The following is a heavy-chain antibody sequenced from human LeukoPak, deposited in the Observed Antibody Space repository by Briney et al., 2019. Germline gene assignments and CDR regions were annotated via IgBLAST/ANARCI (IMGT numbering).Heavy chain of an antibody. CDR1: GGSISSYY. V-gene: IGHV4-59*01. CDR3: ARARCAHYDFWTGCATPDAFDI. Sequence: SETLSLTCTVSGGSISSYYWSWIRQPPGKGLEWIGYIYYSGSTNYNPSLKSRVTTSVDTSKNQFSLKLSSVTAADTAVYYCARARCAHYDFWTGCATPDAFDIWGQGTMVTVSS. J-gene: IGHJ3*02. D-gene: IGHD3-3*01. CDR2: IYYSGST.